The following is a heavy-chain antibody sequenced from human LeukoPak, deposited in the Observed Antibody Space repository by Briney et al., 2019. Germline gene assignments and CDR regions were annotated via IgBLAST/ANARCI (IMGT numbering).Heavy chain of an antibody. Sequence: ASVKVSCKASGYTFTSYGISWVRQAPGQGLEWMGWISAYNGNTNYAQKLQGRGTMTTDTSTSTAYMELRSLRSDDTAVHYCARVGQGRWLQLGAAFHIWGQGTMVTVSS. J-gene: IGHJ3*02. CDR3: ARVGQGRWLQLGAAFHI. CDR2: ISAYNGNT. CDR1: GYTFTSYG. D-gene: IGHD5-24*01. V-gene: IGHV1-18*01.